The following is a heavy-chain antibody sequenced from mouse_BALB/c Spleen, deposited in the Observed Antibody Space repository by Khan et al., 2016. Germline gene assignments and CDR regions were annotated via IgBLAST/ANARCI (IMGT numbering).Heavy chain of an antibody. Sequence: EVELVESGGGLVKPGGSLKLSCAAAGFTFSDYYMYWVRQTPEKRLEWVATISDGGSYTYYPDSVKGRFTISRDNAKNNLYLQMSSLKSEDTAMYYCARDLIWYFDVWGAGTTVTVSS. CDR3: ARDLIWYFDV. CDR1: GFTFSDYY. CDR2: ISDGGSYT. J-gene: IGHJ1*01. V-gene: IGHV5-4*02.